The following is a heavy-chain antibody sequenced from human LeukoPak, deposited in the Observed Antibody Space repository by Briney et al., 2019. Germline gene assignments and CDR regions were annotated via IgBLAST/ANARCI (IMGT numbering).Heavy chain of an antibody. CDR1: GGSFSGYY. V-gene: IGHV4-34*01. Sequence: SETLSLTCAVYGGSFSGYYWSWIRQPPGKGLEWIGEINHSGSTNYNPSLKSRVTISVDTSKNQFSLKLSSVIAADTAVYYCARRTIFGAHWFDPWGQGTLVTVSS. D-gene: IGHD3-3*01. CDR2: INHSGST. J-gene: IGHJ5*02. CDR3: ARRTIFGAHWFDP.